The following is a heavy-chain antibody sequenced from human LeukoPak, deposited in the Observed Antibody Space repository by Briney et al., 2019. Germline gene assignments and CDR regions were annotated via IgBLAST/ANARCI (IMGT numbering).Heavy chain of an antibody. Sequence: PSETLSLTCTVSGGSISSYYWSWIRQPPGKGLEWIGYIYYSGSTNYNPSLKSRITISVDTSKNQFSLKLSSVTAADTAVYYCARGRTGYPNWFDPWGQGTLVTVSS. J-gene: IGHJ5*02. CDR2: IYYSGST. V-gene: IGHV4-59*08. CDR1: GGSISSYY. CDR3: ARGRTGYPNWFDP. D-gene: IGHD3/OR15-3a*01.